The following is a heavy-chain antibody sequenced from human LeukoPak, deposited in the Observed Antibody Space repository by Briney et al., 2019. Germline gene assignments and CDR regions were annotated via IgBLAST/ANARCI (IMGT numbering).Heavy chain of an antibody. CDR1: GFTFSSYA. V-gene: IGHV3-23*01. D-gene: IGHD6-13*01. J-gene: IGHJ4*02. Sequence: GGSLRLSCAASGFTFSSYAMNWVRQAPGKGLGWVSSISVTSGSTYYADSVKGRFTVSRDNSKNTLYLQMNSLRAEDTGVYYCAREYTSTWFPCDYWGQGTLVTVSS. CDR3: AREYTSTWFPCDY. CDR2: ISVTSGST.